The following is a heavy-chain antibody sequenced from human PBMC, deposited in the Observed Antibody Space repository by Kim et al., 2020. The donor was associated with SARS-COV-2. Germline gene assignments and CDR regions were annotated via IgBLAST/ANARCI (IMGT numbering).Heavy chain of an antibody. J-gene: IGHJ4*02. CDR1: EITFKHFW. CDR2: IKPDGSET. CDR3: ARGSGLAN. V-gene: IGHV3-7*01. Sequence: GGSLRLSCSVSEITFKHFWMCWVRQAPGKGLEWLASIKPDGSETYYVDSVKGRFTISRDNAKNSVSLQMNSLRAGDTAVYYCARGSGLANWGQGTLVSVS.